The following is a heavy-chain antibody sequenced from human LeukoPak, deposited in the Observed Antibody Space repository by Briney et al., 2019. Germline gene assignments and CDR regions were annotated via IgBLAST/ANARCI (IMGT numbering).Heavy chain of an antibody. V-gene: IGHV4-39*07. J-gene: IGHJ4*02. Sequence: PSETLSLTCTVSGGSISSSSYYWGWIPQPPGKGLEWIGSIYYSGSTYYNPSLKSRVTISVDTSKNQFSLKLSSVTAADTAVYYCARVNRYSGSYRSTYYFDYWGQGTLVTVSS. CDR3: ARVNRYSGSYRSTYYFDY. CDR1: GGSISSSSYY. CDR2: IYYSGST. D-gene: IGHD1-26*01.